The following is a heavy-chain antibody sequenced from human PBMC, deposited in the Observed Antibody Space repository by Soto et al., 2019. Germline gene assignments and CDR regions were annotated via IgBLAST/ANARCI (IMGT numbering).Heavy chain of an antibody. V-gene: IGHV3-73*01. Sequence: EVQLVESGGGLVQPGGSLKLSCAASGFTFSDSAMHWVRQASGKGLEWVGRIRSKANSYATAYAASVKGRFTISRDDSKNTAYLQMNSLKTEDTAVYYCTRYSYSSGWYADYWGQGTLVTVSS. CDR2: IRSKANSYAT. D-gene: IGHD6-19*01. CDR3: TRYSYSSGWYADY. CDR1: GFTFSDSA. J-gene: IGHJ4*02.